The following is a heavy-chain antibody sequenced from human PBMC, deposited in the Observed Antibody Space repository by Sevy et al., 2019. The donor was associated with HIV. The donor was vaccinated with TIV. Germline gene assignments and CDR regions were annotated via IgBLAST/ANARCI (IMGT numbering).Heavy chain of an antibody. V-gene: IGHV3-11*01. CDR3: ARHSAAGNYFDY. Sequence: GGSLRLSCAAFSDSYMSWIRQAPGKGLEWLSYISGSGTIIDYADSVKGRFTISRDNAKNSLSLQMNSLRAEETAVYYWARHSAAGNYFDYWGQGTLVTVSS. CDR1: SDSY. D-gene: IGHD6-13*01. CDR2: ISGSGTII. J-gene: IGHJ4*02.